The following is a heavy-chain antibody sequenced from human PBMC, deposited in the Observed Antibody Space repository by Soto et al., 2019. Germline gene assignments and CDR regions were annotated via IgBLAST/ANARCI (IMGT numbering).Heavy chain of an antibody. Sequence: GGSLRLSCAASGFTFSDYYMSWIRQAPGKGLEWVSYISSSGSTIYYADSVKGRFTISRDNAKNSLYLQMNSLRAEDTAVYYCARDQKYQLRYYNWFDPWGQGTLVTVSS. CDR1: GFTFSDYY. CDR2: ISSSGSTI. D-gene: IGHD2-2*01. J-gene: IGHJ5*02. CDR3: ARDQKYQLRYYNWFDP. V-gene: IGHV3-11*01.